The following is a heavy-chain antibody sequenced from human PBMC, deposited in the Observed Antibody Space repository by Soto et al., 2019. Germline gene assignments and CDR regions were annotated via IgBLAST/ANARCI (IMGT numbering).Heavy chain of an antibody. Sequence: QVQLVQSGAEVKKPGASVTVSCKASGSTFTSYAMHWGRQAPGQRLERMGCINAGNGNTKYSQKSQGRVTITRATSASTAYMERSSLRSEDTAVYYWATFPSEGGYGMDVWGQGNTVTGSS. CDR2: INAGNGNT. CDR1: GSTFTSYA. V-gene: IGHV1-3*01. J-gene: IGHJ6*02. CDR3: ATFPSEGGYGMDV. D-gene: IGHD1-26*01.